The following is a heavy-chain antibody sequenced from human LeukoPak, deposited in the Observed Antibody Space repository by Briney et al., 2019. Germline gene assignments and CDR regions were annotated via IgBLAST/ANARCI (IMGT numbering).Heavy chain of an antibody. Sequence: SVKVSCKASRGTFSSYAISWVRQAPGQGLEWMGGINPICGTANYAQKFQGRVTITTDESTSTAYMELSSLRAEDTAVCYCATSTRDYYNSSGYYSSPHYFDYWDQGTLVTVSS. CDR3: ATSTRDYYNSSGYYSSPHYFDY. CDR2: INPICGTA. J-gene: IGHJ4*02. V-gene: IGHV1-69*05. CDR1: RGTFSSYA. D-gene: IGHD3-22*01.